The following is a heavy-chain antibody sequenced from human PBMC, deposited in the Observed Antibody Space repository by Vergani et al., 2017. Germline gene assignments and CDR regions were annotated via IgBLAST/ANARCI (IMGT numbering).Heavy chain of an antibody. CDR3: ARGAQWPNYYYGMDV. Sequence: QVQLVQSGAEVKKPGASVKVSCKASGYTFTGHYMHWVRQAPGQGLEWMGGINSNSGGTNYAQQFQGRVTMTRDTSISTAYMELSRLRSDDTAVYYCARGAQWPNYYYGMDVWGQGTTVTVSS. CDR2: INSNSGGT. J-gene: IGHJ6*02. D-gene: IGHD6-19*01. V-gene: IGHV1-2*02. CDR1: GYTFTGHY.